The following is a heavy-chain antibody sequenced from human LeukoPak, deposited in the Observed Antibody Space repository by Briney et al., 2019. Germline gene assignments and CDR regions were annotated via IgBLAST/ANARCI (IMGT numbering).Heavy chain of an antibody. D-gene: IGHD2-2*01. Sequence: SETLSPTCIVSGGSISRYYWNWIRQSAGKGLEWIGRIYIGGSTSYNPSLKSRVTMSVDTSKIQFSLNLTSVTAADTAMYYCARGPRMVAMNGYAFDIWGPGTTVIVSS. CDR3: ARGPRMVAMNGYAFDI. CDR2: IYIGGST. V-gene: IGHV4-4*07. CDR1: GGSISRYY. J-gene: IGHJ3*02.